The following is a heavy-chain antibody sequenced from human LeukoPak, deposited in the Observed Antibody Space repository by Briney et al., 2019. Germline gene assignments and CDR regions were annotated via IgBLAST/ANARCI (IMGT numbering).Heavy chain of an antibody. V-gene: IGHV4-34*01. J-gene: IGHJ4*02. D-gene: IGHD2-15*01. CDR3: ARAPGAALD. Sequence: SQTLSLTCAVYGGSFSGYYWSWIRQPPGKGLEWIGEINHSGSTNYNPSLKSRVTVSLDTSKNQFSLKLSSVTAADTAVYYCARAPGAALDWGQGTLVTVSS. CDR1: GGSFSGYY. CDR2: INHSGST.